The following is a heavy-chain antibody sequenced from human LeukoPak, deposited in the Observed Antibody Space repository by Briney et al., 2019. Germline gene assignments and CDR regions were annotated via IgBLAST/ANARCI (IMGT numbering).Heavy chain of an antibody. V-gene: IGHV3-23*01. J-gene: IGHJ4*02. CDR3: AKAPPAPDTAMVTPYFDY. Sequence: GGSLRLSCAASGFTFNSYAMSWVRRAPGKGLEWVSGTGASGITTHYAGSVKGRFTISRDNSKNTLYLQMNSLRAEDTAVYYCAKAPPAPDTAMVTPYFDYWGQGTLVTVSS. D-gene: IGHD5-18*01. CDR1: GFTFNSYA. CDR2: TGASGITT.